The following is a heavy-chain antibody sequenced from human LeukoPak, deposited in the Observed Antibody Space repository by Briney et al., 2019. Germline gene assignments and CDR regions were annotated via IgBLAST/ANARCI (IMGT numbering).Heavy chain of an antibody. Sequence: GRSLRLSCAASGFTFSSYGMHWVRQAPGKGLEWVAVISYDGSNKYYADSVKGRFTISRDNPKNTLYLQMNSLRAEDTAVYYCAKDAQSGPEPYFDYWGQGTLVTVSS. D-gene: IGHD5-12*01. CDR2: ISYDGSNK. J-gene: IGHJ4*02. CDR3: AKDAQSGPEPYFDY. CDR1: GFTFSSYG. V-gene: IGHV3-30*18.